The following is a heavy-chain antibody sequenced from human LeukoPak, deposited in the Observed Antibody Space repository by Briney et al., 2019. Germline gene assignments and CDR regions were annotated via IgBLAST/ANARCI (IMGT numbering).Heavy chain of an antibody. CDR3: AKELGYCSGGSCYP. CDR1: GFTFSSYG. V-gene: IGHV3-30*18. CDR2: ISYDGSNK. J-gene: IGHJ5*02. Sequence: GRSLRLSCAASGFTFSSYGMHWVRQAPGKGLEWVAVISYDGSNKYYADSVKGRFTISRDNSKNTLYLQMNSLRAEDTAVYYCAKELGYCSGGSCYPWGQGTQVTVSS. D-gene: IGHD2-15*01.